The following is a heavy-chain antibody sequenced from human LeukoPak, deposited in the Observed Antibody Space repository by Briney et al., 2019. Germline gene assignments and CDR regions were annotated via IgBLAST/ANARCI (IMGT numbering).Heavy chain of an antibody. CDR2: IKSKTDGGTT. CDR1: GFTFSNAW. J-gene: IGHJ4*02. CDR3: TTLTFGGVIAPFDY. Sequence: GGSLRLSCAASGFTFSNAWMSWVRQAPGKGLEWVGRIKSKTDGGTTDYAAPVKGRFTISRDDSKNTLYLQMNSLKTEDTAVYYCTTLTFGGVIAPFDYWGQGTLVTVSS. D-gene: IGHD3-16*02. V-gene: IGHV3-15*01.